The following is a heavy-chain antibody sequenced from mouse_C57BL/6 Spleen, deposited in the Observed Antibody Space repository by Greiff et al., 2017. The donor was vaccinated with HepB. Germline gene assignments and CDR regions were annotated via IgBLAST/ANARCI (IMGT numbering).Heavy chain of an antibody. J-gene: IGHJ1*03. CDR1: GFSLTSYG. CDR3: AKHSLSYYYGSSHWYFDV. Sequence: QVQLKESGPGLVAPSQSLSITCTVSGFSLTSYGVDWVRQPPGKGLEWLGVIWGGGSTNYNSALMSRLSISKDNSKSQVFLKMNSLQTDDTAMYYCAKHSLSYYYGSSHWYFDVWGTGTTVTVSS. V-gene: IGHV2-9*01. CDR2: IWGGGST. D-gene: IGHD1-1*01.